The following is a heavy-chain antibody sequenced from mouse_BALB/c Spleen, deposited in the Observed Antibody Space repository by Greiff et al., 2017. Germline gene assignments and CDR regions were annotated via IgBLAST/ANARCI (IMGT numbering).Heavy chain of an antibody. CDR3: ARESSFYAMDY. Sequence: EVKVVESGGGLVQPGGSLKLSCAASGFTFSSYGMSWVRQTPDKRLELVATINSNGGSTYYPDSVKGRFTISRDNAKNTLYLQMSSLKSEDTAMYYCARESSFYAMDYWGQGTSVTVSS. V-gene: IGHV5-6-3*01. D-gene: IGHD1-1*01. CDR2: INSNGGST. CDR1: GFTFSSYG. J-gene: IGHJ4*01.